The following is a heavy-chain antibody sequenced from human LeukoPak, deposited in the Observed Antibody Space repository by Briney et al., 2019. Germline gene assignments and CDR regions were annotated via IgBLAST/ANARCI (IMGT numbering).Heavy chain of an antibody. V-gene: IGHV1-2*02. D-gene: IGHD6-13*01. Sequence: ASVKVSCKASGYTFTGYYMHWVRQAPGQGLEWMGWINPNSGGTDYAQKFQGRVTMTRDTSISTAYMELSRLRSDDTAVYYCARLVGPNSSSWRGGWFDPWGQGTLVTVSS. CDR3: ARLVGPNSSSWRGGWFDP. CDR1: GYTFTGYY. CDR2: INPNSGGT. J-gene: IGHJ5*02.